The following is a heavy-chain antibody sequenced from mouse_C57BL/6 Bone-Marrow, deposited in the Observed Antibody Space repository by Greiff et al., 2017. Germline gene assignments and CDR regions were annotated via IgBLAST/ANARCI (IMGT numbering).Heavy chain of an antibody. Sequence: QVQLKQPGAELVKPGASVKLSCKASGYTFTSYWMHWVKQRPGRGLEWIGRIDPNSGGTKYNEKFKSKATLTVDKPSSTAYMQLSSLTSEDSAVYYCARSPYDSNYEFAYWGQGTLVTVSA. CDR1: GYTFTSYW. D-gene: IGHD2-5*01. J-gene: IGHJ3*01. CDR2: IDPNSGGT. CDR3: ARSPYDSNYEFAY. V-gene: IGHV1-72*01.